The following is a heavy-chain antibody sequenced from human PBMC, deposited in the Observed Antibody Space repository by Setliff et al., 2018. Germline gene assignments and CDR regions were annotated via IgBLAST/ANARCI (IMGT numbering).Heavy chain of an antibody. D-gene: IGHD6-13*01. CDR2: IYYSGST. Sequence: SETLSLTCTVSGGSISGSSYYWGWIRQPPGKGLEWIGIIYYSGSTYYNPSLKSRVTISVDTSKNQFSLKLSSVTAADTAVYYCARQQQLVIGSTAYYYYGMDVWGQGPTVTVSS. J-gene: IGHJ6*02. CDR1: GGSISGSSYY. V-gene: IGHV4-39*07. CDR3: ARQQQLVIGSTAYYYYGMDV.